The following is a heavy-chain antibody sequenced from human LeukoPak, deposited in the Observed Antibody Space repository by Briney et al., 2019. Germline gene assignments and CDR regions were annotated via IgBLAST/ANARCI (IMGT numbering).Heavy chain of an antibody. CDR3: ATDFYDST. J-gene: IGHJ5*02. D-gene: IGHD3-22*01. Sequence: GGSLRLSCATSGFTFSNAWVNWVRQAPGKGLEWVGRIRSNSDGGTIDYAAPVKGRFTLSRDDSKTTLYLQMNSLQTEDTAVYYCATDFYDSTWGQGTLVTVSS. CDR2: IRSNSDGGTI. V-gene: IGHV3-15*07. CDR1: GFTFSNAW.